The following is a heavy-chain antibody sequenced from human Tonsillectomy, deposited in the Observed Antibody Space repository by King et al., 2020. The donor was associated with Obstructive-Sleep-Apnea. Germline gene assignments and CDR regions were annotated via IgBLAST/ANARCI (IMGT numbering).Heavy chain of an antibody. CDR1: GFTFDDYA. CDR2: ISWDGGST. CDR3: SKDRGDFGSGRYRVSAELYGMDV. Sequence: VQLVESGGVVVQPGGSLRLSCAASGFTFDDYAMHWVRQAPGKGLEWVSLISWDGGSTYYADSVKGRFTISRDNSKNSRYLQMNSPRADDTALYYCSKDRGDFGSGRYRVSAELYGMDVWGRGTTVTVSS. J-gene: IGHJ6*02. D-gene: IGHD3-10*01. V-gene: IGHV3-43D*03.